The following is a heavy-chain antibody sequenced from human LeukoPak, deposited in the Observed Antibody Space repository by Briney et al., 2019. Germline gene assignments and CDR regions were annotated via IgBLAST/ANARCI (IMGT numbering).Heavy chain of an antibody. CDR3: ARRRYYDSTGYLD. CDR2: IYYTGST. J-gene: IGHJ1*01. D-gene: IGHD3-22*01. CDR1: GGFISSSSYY. Sequence: PSETLSLTCTISGGFISSSSYYWGWIRQPPGKGLGWIGDIYYTGSTYYNASLKSRVSISIDTSNNHFSLKLSSVTAADTALYYCARRRYYDSTGYLDWGQGTLVTVSS. V-gene: IGHV4-39*02.